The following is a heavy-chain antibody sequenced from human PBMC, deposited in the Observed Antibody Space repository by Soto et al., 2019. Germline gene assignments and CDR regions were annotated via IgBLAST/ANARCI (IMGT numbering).Heavy chain of an antibody. CDR3: ARGTVVTPVPFY. CDR2: IYYSGST. CDR1: GGSISSYY. D-gene: IGHD2-21*02. V-gene: IGHV4-59*01. Sequence: QVQLQESGPGLVKPSETLSLTCTVSGGSISSYYWSWIRQPPGKGLEWIGYIYYSGSTNYNPSLKSRVTISVDTSKNQFSLKLSSVTAADTAVYYCARGTVVTPVPFYWGQGTLVTVSS. J-gene: IGHJ4*02.